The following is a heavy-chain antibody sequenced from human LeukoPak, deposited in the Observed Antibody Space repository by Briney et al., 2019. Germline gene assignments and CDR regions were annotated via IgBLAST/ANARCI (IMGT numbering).Heavy chain of an antibody. D-gene: IGHD3-10*01. CDR2: VSGSGGST. J-gene: IGHJ4*02. CDR1: GFTFSSYA. V-gene: IGHV3-23*01. Sequence: GGSLRLSCAASGFTFSSYAMSWVRQAPGKGLEWVSGVSGSGGSTYYADSVKGRFTISPDNSKSTLYLQMNSPRAQDTAVYYSAKVGSGGSPADYFDYWGQGNLVTVSS. CDR3: AKVGSGGSPADYFDY.